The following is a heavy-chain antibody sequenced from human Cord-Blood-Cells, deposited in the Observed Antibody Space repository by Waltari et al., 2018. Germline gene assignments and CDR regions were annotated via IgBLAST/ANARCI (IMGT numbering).Heavy chain of an antibody. Sequence: QVQLVESGGGVVQPGRSLRLSCAASGFTFSSYGMHWVRQAPGSGLEWVACISYDGSKKYDAGSGKGRFTISRDNAKNTLYLQMNSRRAEDTAVYYGAKSSVAGPLDYWGQGTLVTVSS. CDR1: GFTFSSYG. CDR3: AKSSVAGPLDY. J-gene: IGHJ4*02. D-gene: IGHD6-19*01. CDR2: ISYDGSKK. V-gene: IGHV3-30*18.